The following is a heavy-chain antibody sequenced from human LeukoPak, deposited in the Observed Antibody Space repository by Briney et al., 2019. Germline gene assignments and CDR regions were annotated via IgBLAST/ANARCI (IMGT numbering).Heavy chain of an antibody. CDR3: ARQYGITGTSGNWFDP. CDR1: GGSISSCY. CDR2: IYTSGST. V-gene: IGHV4-4*07. Sequence: SSETLSLTCTVSGGSISSCYWSWIRQPAGMGLEWIGRIYTSGSTNYNPSLKSRVTMSVDASKNQFSLKLSSVTAADTAVYYCARQYGITGTSGNWFDPWGQGTLVTVSS. J-gene: IGHJ5*02. D-gene: IGHD1-20*01.